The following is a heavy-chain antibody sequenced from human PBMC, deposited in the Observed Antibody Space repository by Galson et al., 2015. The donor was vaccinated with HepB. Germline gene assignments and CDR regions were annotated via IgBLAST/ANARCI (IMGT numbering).Heavy chain of an antibody. Sequence: SVKVSCKASGYTFTSYGISWVRQAPGQGLEWMGWISAYNGNTNYAQKLQGRVTMTTDTSTSTAYMELSSLRSEDTAVYYCARDRLFYCSSTSCYNHPYYYYGMDVWGQGTTVTVSS. CDR2: ISAYNGNT. CDR3: ARDRLFYCSSTSCYNHPYYYYGMDV. J-gene: IGHJ6*02. V-gene: IGHV1-18*01. CDR1: GYTFTSYG. D-gene: IGHD2-2*01.